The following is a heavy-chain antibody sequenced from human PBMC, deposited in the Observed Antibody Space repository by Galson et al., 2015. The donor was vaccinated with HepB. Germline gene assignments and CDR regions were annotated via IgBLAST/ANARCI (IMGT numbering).Heavy chain of an antibody. D-gene: IGHD3-3*01. CDR2: ISSSSSTI. CDR3: ARIATYYDFWSGYYRSNYYGMDV. Sequence: SLRLSCAASGFTFSSYSMNWVRQAPGKGLEWVSYISSSSSTIYYADSVKGRFTISRDNAKNSLYLQMNSLRDEDTAVYYCARIATYYDFWSGYYRSNYYGMDVWGQGTTVTVS. CDR1: GFTFSSYS. V-gene: IGHV3-48*02. J-gene: IGHJ6*02.